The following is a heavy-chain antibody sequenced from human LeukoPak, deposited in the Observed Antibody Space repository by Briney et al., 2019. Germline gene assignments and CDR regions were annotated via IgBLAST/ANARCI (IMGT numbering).Heavy chain of an antibody. J-gene: IGHJ5*02. D-gene: IGHD1-1*01. CDR3: AQSLGSGNWIGNWFDP. CDR2: IYYTGRT. V-gene: IGHV4-39*01. CDR1: GGSISSSSHS. Sequence: PSETLSLTCTVSGGSISSSSHSWGWIRQPPGKGLEWTGTIYYTGRTYYNPSLESRLTISVDTSKNQFSLKLTSVTASDTAIYYCAQSLGSGNWIGNWFDPWGQGTLVTVSS.